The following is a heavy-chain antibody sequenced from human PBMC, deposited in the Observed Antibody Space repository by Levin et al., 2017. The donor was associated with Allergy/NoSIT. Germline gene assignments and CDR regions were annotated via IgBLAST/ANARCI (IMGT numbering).Heavy chain of an antibody. Sequence: AGGSLRLSCAASGFTFSSNHMSWVRQAPGKGLEWVSVIYNGGSAYYADSVKGRFTISRDNSNNMLYLQMKSLRAEDTAVYYCARTVAGLKNFDYWGQGTLVTVSS. CDR3: ARTVAGLKNFDY. J-gene: IGHJ4*02. CDR2: IYNGGSA. D-gene: IGHD6-19*01. V-gene: IGHV3-66*01. CDR1: GFTFSSNH.